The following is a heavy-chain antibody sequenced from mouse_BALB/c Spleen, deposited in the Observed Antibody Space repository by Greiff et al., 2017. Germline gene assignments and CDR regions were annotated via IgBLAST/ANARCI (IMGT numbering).Heavy chain of an antibody. CDR2: IWGDGST. D-gene: IGHD2-1*01. CDR3: ARDGRGNPYWYFDV. V-gene: IGHV2-6-7*01. J-gene: IGHJ1*01. Sequence: QVQLKESGPGLVAPSQSLSITCTVSGFSLTGYGVNWVRQPPGKGLEWLGMIWGDGSTDYNSALKSRLSISKDNSKSQVFLKMNSLQTDDPARYYCARDGRGNPYWYFDVWGAGTTVTVSS. CDR1: GFSLTGYG.